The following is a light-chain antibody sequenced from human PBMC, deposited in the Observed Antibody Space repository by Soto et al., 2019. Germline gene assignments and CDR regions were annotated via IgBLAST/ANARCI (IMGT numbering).Light chain of an antibody. J-gene: IGKJ1*01. CDR1: QSVSSSY. CDR3: QQYGSSSWT. Sequence: EFVLPQSPVTLSASPGERATLSCRASQSVSSSYLAWYQQKPGQAPRLLIYGASSRATGIPDRFSGSGSGTDFTLTISRLEPEDFAVYYCQQYGSSSWTFGQGTKVDI. CDR2: GAS. V-gene: IGKV3-20*01.